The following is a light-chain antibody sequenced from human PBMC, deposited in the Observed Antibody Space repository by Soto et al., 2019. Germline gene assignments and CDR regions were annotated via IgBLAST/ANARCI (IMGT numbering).Light chain of an antibody. CDR3: QHYSSSPHAIT. J-gene: IGKJ5*01. Sequence: EIVLTQFPGTLSLSPGERSTLSCRASQSVTSGYLACYQQEPNQATRLLIYGAPYRATGIPDRLSGGGSGTDFTLTISRLEPADFAVYNCQHYSSSPHAITFGQGTRLEIK. CDR1: QSVTSGY. CDR2: GAP. V-gene: IGKV3-20*01.